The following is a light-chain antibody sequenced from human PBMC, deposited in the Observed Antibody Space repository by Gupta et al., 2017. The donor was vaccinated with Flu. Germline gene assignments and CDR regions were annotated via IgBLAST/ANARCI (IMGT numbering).Light chain of an antibody. V-gene: IGKV1-5*03. CDR3: QQYRSYPWT. J-gene: IGKJ1*01. CDR1: QSSESG. CDR2: KAS. Sequence: GDRVTITCRASQSSESGLAWYQQKPGKATKLVMYKASNLESGGPSRFSGSGSGTEFTLTISSLQPDDFATYYCQQYRSYPWTFGQGITVEIQ.